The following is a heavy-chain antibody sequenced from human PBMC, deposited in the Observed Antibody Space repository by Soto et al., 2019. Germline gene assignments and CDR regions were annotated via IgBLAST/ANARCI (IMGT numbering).Heavy chain of an antibody. CDR3: ARGWGYDSNDYYYAY. V-gene: IGHV1-69*01. CDR2: IIPIFGTA. Sequence: QVQLVQSGAEVRKPGSSVKVSCKASGGTFSRHAISWVRQAPGQGLEWMGGIIPIFGTANHAQQFQGRVTIIADESTSTVYMELSRLRSEDTAMYYCARGWGYDSNDYYYAYWGQGTLVIVSS. D-gene: IGHD3-22*01. CDR1: GGTFSRHA. J-gene: IGHJ4*02.